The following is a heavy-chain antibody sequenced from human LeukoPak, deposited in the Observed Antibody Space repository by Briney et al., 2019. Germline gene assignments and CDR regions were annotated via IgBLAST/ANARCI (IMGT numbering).Heavy chain of an antibody. J-gene: IGHJ5*02. CDR2: IYTSGST. D-gene: IGHD2-8*02. V-gene: IGHV4-4*07. CDR3: ARTGGNVQLGGWFDP. CDR1: GDSINTYY. Sequence: SETLSLTCSVSGDSINTYYWSWLRQSVGKGLEWIGRIYTSGSTNYSPSLKSRVTISVATSKNQFSLKLSSVTAADTAVYYCARTGGNVQLGGWFDPWGQGTLVTVSS.